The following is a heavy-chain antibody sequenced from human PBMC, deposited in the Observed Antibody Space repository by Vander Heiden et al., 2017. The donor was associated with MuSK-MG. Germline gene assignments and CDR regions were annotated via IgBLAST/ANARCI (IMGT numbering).Heavy chain of an antibody. J-gene: IGHJ4*02. CDR2: IYYSGST. V-gene: IGHV4-39*01. Sequence: QLQLQESGPGLVKPSETLSLTCTVSGGSISSSSYYWGWIRQPPGKGLEWIGSIYYSGSTYYNPSLKSRVTISVDTSKNQFSLKLSSVTAADTAVYYFARLWDGDYVLGDYWGQGTLVTVSS. CDR3: ARLWDGDYVLGDY. CDR1: GGSISSSSYY. D-gene: IGHD4-17*01.